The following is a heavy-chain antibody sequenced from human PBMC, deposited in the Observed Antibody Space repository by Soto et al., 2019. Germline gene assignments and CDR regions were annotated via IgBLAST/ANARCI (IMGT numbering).Heavy chain of an antibody. J-gene: IGHJ4*02. Sequence: QVQLVQSGAEVKKPGSSVKVSCKASGVTFSSYTISWVRQAPGQGLEWMGRIIPILGIANYAEKFQGRVTITADKSTRTACMELSSLRSEDTAVYYCARDDGLAYCGGDCYSWGQGTQVTVCS. V-gene: IGHV1-69*02. CDR3: ARDDGLAYCGGDCYS. D-gene: IGHD2-21*02. CDR2: IIPILGIA. CDR1: GVTFSSYT.